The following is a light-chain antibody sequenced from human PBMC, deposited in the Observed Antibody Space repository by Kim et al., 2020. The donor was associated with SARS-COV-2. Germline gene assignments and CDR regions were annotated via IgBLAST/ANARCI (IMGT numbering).Light chain of an antibody. Sequence: SPGERVSLSSRASQSISSDLAWYQQKPGQAPKLLIFGASTRATGIPARFSGSGSGTEFTLTISSLQSEDFAVYYCQQYNNWPPITFGQGTRLEIK. CDR3: QQYNNWPPIT. J-gene: IGKJ5*01. CDR2: GAS. V-gene: IGKV3-15*01. CDR1: QSISSD.